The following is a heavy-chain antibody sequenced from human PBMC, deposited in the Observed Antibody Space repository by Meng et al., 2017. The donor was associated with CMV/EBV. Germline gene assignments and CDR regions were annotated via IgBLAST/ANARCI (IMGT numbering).Heavy chain of an antibody. D-gene: IGHD3-16*02. CDR2: ISSSSSYI. Sequence: GESLKISCAASGFTFSSYSMNWVRQAPGKGLEWVSSISSSSSYIYYADSVKGRFTISRDNAKNSLYLQMNSLRAEDTAVYYWASTAYDYVWGSYRETPIDYWGQGTLVTVSS. J-gene: IGHJ4*02. CDR1: GFTFSSYS. V-gene: IGHV3-21*01. CDR3: ASTAYDYVWGSYRETPIDY.